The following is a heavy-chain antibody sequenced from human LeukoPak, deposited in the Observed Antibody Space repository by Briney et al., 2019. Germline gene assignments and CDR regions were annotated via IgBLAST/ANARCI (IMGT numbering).Heavy chain of an antibody. Sequence: SETLSLTCTVSGGSISSYYWSWIRQPPGKGLEWIGYIYYSGSTNYNPSLKSRVTISVDTSKNQFSLKLSSVTAADTAVYYCARHSSSCYHSEFDYWGQGTLVTVSS. CDR1: GGSISSYY. V-gene: IGHV4-59*08. CDR3: ARHSSSCYHSEFDY. J-gene: IGHJ4*02. CDR2: IYYSGST. D-gene: IGHD6-13*01.